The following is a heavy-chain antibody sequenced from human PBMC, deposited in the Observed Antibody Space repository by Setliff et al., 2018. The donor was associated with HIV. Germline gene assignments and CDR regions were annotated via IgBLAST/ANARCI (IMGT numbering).Heavy chain of an antibody. CDR3: ARDEGRATGSWWDQSASWYLDY. D-gene: IGHD6-13*01. CDR2: ISAAGTI. J-gene: IGHJ4*01. CDR1: GRSISSYY. Sequence: LTCTVSGRSISSYYWSWIRQPAGKRLEFIGRISAAGTINYNPSLRSRVTLSVDTSENQFSLTVNSVTAADTAMYFCARDEGRATGSWWDQSASWYLDYWGHGILVTVSS. V-gene: IGHV4-4*07.